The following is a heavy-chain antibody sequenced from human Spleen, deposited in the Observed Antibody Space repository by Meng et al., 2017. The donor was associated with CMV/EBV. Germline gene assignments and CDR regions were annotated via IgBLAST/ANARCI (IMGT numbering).Heavy chain of an antibody. CDR2: LRYYGNNK. Sequence: GESLKISCAASGFTFRDYGMHWVRQAPGKGLEWVAYLRYYGNNKYYADSVQGRFTISRDNSRNTLYLQMNSLRPEDTAIYYCAKSAQWEYLPEYYFDDWGQGTLVTVSS. CDR1: GFTFRDYG. J-gene: IGHJ4*02. CDR3: AKSAQWEYLPEYYFDD. D-gene: IGHD1-26*01. V-gene: IGHV3-30*02.